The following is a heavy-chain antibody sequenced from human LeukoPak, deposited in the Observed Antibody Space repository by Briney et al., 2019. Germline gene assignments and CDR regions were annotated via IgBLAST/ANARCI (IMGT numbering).Heavy chain of an antibody. J-gene: IGHJ6*02. Sequence: SETLSLTCTVSGGSISGYYWNWIRQPPGKGLEWIGYIFYGGSTNYNPSLKSRVIISVDTSENQFSLKLSSVTAADTAVYYCARGRSYGDYEQDYYGMDVWGQGTTVAVSS. CDR3: ARGRSYGDYEQDYYGMDV. CDR1: GGSISGYY. V-gene: IGHV4-59*08. CDR2: IFYGGST. D-gene: IGHD4-17*01.